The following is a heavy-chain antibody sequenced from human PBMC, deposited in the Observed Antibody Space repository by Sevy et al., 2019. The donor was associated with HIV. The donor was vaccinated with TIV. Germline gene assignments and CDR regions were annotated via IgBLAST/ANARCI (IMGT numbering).Heavy chain of an antibody. CDR1: GFAFSTFS. D-gene: IGHD5-12*01. CDR2: ISDTSTTK. V-gene: IGHV3-48*02. Sequence: GGSLRLSCAASGFAFSTFSMNWVRQAPGKGLECVSYISDTSTTKYYADSVKGRFSISIDNAKNSLFLQMNGLRDEDTSVYYCARDPKWEVATMASLDAFDFWGQGIMVTVSS. CDR3: ARDPKWEVATMASLDAFDF. J-gene: IGHJ3*01.